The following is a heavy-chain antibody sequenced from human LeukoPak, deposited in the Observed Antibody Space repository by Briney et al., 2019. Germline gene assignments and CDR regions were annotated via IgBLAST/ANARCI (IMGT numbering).Heavy chain of an antibody. Sequence: SETLSLTCTLSGGSIRRYYWSGMRHPPGRGLGCVCYIYYSGSTTYNTPLKRRVTISVDTSNHKTSLKLSSVTAADTAGYYWGRENVVGAIFDYWGKGTLVTVS. CDR2: IYYSGST. CDR1: GGSIRRYY. V-gene: IGHV4-59*01. D-gene: IGHD1-26*01. CDR3: GRENVVGAIFDY. J-gene: IGHJ4*02.